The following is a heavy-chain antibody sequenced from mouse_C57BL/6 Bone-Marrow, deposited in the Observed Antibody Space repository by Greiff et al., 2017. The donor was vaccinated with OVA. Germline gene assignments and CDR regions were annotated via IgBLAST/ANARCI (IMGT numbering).Heavy chain of an antibody. CDR1: GYTFTSYW. CDR3: AIWAGPAWFDD. CDR2: IHPSDSDT. Sequence: VQLQQPGAELVKPGASVKVSCKASGYTFTSYWMPWVKQRPGQGLEWIGRIHPSDSDTNYTQKFKGKATLTVDKSSSTAYMQLSSLTSADAAVYDCAIWAGPAWFDDWGQGTLVTVSA. V-gene: IGHV1-74*01. J-gene: IGHJ3*01.